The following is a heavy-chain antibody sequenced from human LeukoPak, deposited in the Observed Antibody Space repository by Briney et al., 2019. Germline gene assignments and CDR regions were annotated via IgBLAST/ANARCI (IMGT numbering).Heavy chain of an antibody. V-gene: IGHV3-23*01. Sequence: PGGSLRLSCVVSGFTLSTYAMSWVRQAPGKGLQWVSAISGSGGFTYYADSVKGRFTISRDNSKNTLYLQMNSLRAEDTAVYYCAKDWDYYGSGSYSDYWGQGTLVTVSS. CDR2: ISGSGGFT. CDR3: AKDWDYYGSGSYSDY. CDR1: GFTLSTYA. J-gene: IGHJ4*02. D-gene: IGHD3-10*01.